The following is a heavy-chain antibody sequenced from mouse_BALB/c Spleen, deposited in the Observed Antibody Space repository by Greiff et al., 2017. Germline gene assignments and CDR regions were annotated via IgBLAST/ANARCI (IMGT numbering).Heavy chain of an antibody. CDR3: ATGNYFCMDY. CDR1: GYSITSGYY. CDR2: ISYDGSN. Sequence: EVKLQESGPGLVKPSQSLSLTCSVTGYSITSGYYWNWIRQFPGNKLEWMGYISYDGSNNYNPSLKNRISITRDTSKNQFFLKLNSVTTEDTATYYCATGNYFCMDYWGQGTSVTVSS. D-gene: IGHD2-1*01. J-gene: IGHJ4*01. V-gene: IGHV3-6*02.